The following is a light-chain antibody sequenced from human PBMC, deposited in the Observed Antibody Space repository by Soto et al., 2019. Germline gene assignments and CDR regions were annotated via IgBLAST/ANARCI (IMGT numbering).Light chain of an antibody. CDR2: GAT. CDR1: QSVSSSY. J-gene: IGKJ5*01. V-gene: IGKV3-20*01. CDR3: QQDGSSLSLT. Sequence: EIVLTQSPGTLSLSPGERATLSCRASQSVSSSYLAWYQQKPGQAPRLLIYGATSRATGIPDRFSGSESGTDFTLTISRLEPEDFAVYYCQQDGSSLSLTFGQRTRLESK.